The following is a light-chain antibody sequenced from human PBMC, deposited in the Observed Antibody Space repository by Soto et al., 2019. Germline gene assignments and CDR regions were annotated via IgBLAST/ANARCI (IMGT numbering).Light chain of an antibody. J-gene: IGLJ1*01. CDR3: LLYYGGSYV. CDR2: STT. V-gene: IGLV7-43*01. CDR1: TGPVTSGFY. Sequence: QAVATQEPSLTVSPGGTVTLTCASSTGPVTSGFYPHWVQQKPGQAPRTLIYSTTNKHPWTPARFSGSLLGGKAARTLSGVQPEDEADYYCLLYYGGSYVFGAGTKVTVL.